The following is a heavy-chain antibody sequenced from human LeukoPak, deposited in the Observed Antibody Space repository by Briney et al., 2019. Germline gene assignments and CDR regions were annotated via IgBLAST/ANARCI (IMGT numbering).Heavy chain of an antibody. Sequence: GGSLRLSCAASGFTFSSYSMNWVRQAPGKGLEWVSSISSSSSYIYYADSVKGRFTISRDNAKNSLYLQMNSLRAEDTAVYYCARVHWSGGGYFDYWGQGTLVTVSS. V-gene: IGHV3-21*01. CDR2: ISSSSSYI. CDR3: ARVHWSGGGYFDY. D-gene: IGHD3-10*01. J-gene: IGHJ4*02. CDR1: GFTFSSYS.